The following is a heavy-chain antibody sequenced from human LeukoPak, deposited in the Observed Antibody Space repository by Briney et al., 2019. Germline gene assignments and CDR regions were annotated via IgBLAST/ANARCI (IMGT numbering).Heavy chain of an antibody. J-gene: IGHJ6*02. D-gene: IGHD1-26*01. V-gene: IGHV1-2*02. Sequence: ASVKVSCKASGYTFTGYYMYWVRQTPGQGLEWMGWLNANSGGTNYAQKFQVRVTMTSDTSLSTAYMELSRLSTDDTAVYYCARDLVGAQYDYYYYNMDVWGQRTTVTVSS. CDR3: ARDLVGAQYDYYYYNMDV. CDR1: GYTFTGYY. CDR2: LNANSGGT.